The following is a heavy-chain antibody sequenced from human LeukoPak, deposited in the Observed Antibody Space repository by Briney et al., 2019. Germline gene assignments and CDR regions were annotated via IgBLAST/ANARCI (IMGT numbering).Heavy chain of an antibody. CDR1: GFTFSNYA. V-gene: IGHV3-23*01. CDR2: ITDKGTST. D-gene: IGHD6-19*01. Sequence: PGGSLRLSCAASGFTFSNYAMSWVRQAPGKGLEWVSSITDKGTSTYYADSVKGRLTISRDNSRNTVSLQMNSLRVEDTAIYYCTKDHYSWYGSAWFYFESWGQGALVTVSS. J-gene: IGHJ4*02. CDR3: TKDHYSWYGSAWFYFES.